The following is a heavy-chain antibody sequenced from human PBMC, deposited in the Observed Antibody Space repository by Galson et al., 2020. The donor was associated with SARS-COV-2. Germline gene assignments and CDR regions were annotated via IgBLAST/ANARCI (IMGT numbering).Heavy chain of an antibody. CDR1: GFTFSSYA. D-gene: IGHD2-2*01. CDR2: ISGSGGST. CDR3: ASLSRYCSSTSCYGDAFDI. J-gene: IGHJ3*02. V-gene: IGHV3-23*01. Sequence: GESLKISCAASGFTFSSYAMSWVRQAPGKGLEWVSAISGSGGSTYYADSVKGRFTISRDNSKNTLYLQMNSLTAEDTAVYYCASLSRYCSSTSCYGDAFDIWGQGKMVTVSS.